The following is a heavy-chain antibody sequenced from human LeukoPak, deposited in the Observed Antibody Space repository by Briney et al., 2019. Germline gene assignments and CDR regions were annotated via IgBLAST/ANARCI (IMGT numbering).Heavy chain of an antibody. CDR2: IYYSGST. CDR3: ARRTGRLRGYDY. D-gene: IGHD3-10*01. CDR1: GGSISSYY. V-gene: IGHV4-59*01. Sequence: SETLSPTCTVSGGSISSYYWSWIRQPPGKGLEWIGYIYYSGSTNYNPSLKSRVTISVDTSKNQFSLKLSSVTAADTAVYYCARRTGRLRGYDYWGQGTLVTVSS. J-gene: IGHJ4*02.